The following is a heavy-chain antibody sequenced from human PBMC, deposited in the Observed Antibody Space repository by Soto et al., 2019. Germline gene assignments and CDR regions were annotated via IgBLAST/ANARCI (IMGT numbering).Heavy chain of an antibody. J-gene: IGHJ3*01. CDR3: AKDRMSYNSVWDPFDV. D-gene: IGHD3-10*01. CDR2: ISHNSDYT. CDR1: GLNFGLSF. V-gene: IGHV3-11*05. Sequence: PGGSLRLSCAASGLNFGLSFMIWMRQRPGKGLEWVSFISHNSDYTNYADSVRGRFTISRDNDKSSIYLQMNSLRAEDTAVYYCAKDRMSYNSVWDPFDVWGQGTLVTVSS.